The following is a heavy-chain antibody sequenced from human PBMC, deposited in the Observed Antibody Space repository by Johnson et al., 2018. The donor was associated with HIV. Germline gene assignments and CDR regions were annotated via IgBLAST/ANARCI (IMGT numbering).Heavy chain of an antibody. Sequence: VQLVESGGGVVQPGRSLRLSCGASGFIFSSYWMSWVRQAPGKGLEWVANIKQDGSEKYYVDSVKGRFTISRDNAKNSLYLQMNSLRAEDTAVYYCARDRYNFWSGHGFDIWGQGTMVTVSS. CDR3: ARDRYNFWSGHGFDI. D-gene: IGHD3-3*01. V-gene: IGHV3-7*01. CDR2: IKQDGSEK. J-gene: IGHJ3*02. CDR1: GFIFSSYW.